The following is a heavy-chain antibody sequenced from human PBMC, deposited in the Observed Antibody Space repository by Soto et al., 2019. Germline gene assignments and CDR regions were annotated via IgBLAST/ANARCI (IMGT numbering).Heavy chain of an antibody. Sequence: XGSLRLSCSASCFTVSSNYMTWVRQAPGKGLEWVSVIYSGGNTYYTDSVKGRFTISRDNSKNTLYLQMNSLRAEDTALYYCARDSRNRNFFDYWGQGTLVTVSS. D-gene: IGHD2-2*01. V-gene: IGHV3-53*01. J-gene: IGHJ4*02. CDR3: ARDSRNRNFFDY. CDR1: CFTVSSNY. CDR2: IYSGGNT.